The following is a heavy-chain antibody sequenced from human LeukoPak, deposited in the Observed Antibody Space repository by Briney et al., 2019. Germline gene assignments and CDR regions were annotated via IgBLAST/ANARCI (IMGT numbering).Heavy chain of an antibody. V-gene: IGHV4-59*01. CDR1: GGSISSYY. CDR3: ARVRYSSAWGWFDP. CDR2: LHYSGNT. J-gene: IGHJ5*02. D-gene: IGHD6-19*01. Sequence: PSETLSLTCTVSGGSISSYYWSWIRQPPGKGLEWVGYLHYSGNTNYNPSLNSRVTISVDTSKNQFSLKLTSLTAADTAVYYCARVRYSSAWGWFDPWGQGTLVTVSS.